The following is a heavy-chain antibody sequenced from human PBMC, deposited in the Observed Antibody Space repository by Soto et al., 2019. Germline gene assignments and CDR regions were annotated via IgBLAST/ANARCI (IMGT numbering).Heavy chain of an antibody. Sequence: GASVKVSCKASGGTFSSYAISWVRQAPGQGLEWMGGIIPIFGTANYAQKFQGRVTITADESTSTAYMELSSLRSEDTAVYYCARDPPYYYDSSDAEYFQHWGQGTLVTVSS. CDR2: IIPIFGTA. CDR1: GGTFSSYA. D-gene: IGHD3-22*01. V-gene: IGHV1-69*13. J-gene: IGHJ1*01. CDR3: ARDPPYYYDSSDAEYFQH.